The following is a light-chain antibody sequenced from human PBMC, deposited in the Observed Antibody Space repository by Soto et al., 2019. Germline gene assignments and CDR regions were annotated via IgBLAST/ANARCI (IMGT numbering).Light chain of an antibody. Sequence: QSVLTQPPSASGTPGQRVIISCSGDISNIGSHAANWYQQLPGTAHKLLIYSNNQRPSRVPDRFSASKSGTSASLAISGLQSEDEADYYCAAWDDSLNVLFGGGTKLTVL. CDR3: AAWDDSLNVL. CDR2: SNN. J-gene: IGLJ2*01. CDR1: ISNIGSHA. V-gene: IGLV1-44*01.